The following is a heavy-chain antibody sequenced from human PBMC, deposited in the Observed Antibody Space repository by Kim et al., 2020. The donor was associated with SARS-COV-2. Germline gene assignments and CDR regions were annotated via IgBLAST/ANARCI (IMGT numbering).Heavy chain of an antibody. V-gene: IGHV3-48*02. J-gene: IGHJ3*02. Sequence: GGSLRLSCATSGFTFSADDMNWVRQAPGKGLEWLSRITKSTTTRNYADSVEGRFTISRDNANNTLSLQMNSLSDEDAAPSYCECDRMVGASDIWGFGTMV. CDR1: GFTFSADD. D-gene: IGHD2-8*01. CDR3: ECDRMVGASDI. CDR2: ITKSTTTR.